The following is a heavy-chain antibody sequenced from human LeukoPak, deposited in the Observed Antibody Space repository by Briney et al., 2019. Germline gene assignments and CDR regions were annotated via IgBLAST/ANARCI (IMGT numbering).Heavy chain of an antibody. CDR1: GGSISSGGYS. CDR3: ARGSITISSDYYYGMDV. D-gene: IGHD3-3*01. J-gene: IGHJ6*02. V-gene: IGHV4-30-2*01. CDR2: IYHSGST. Sequence: PSQTLSLTCAVSGGSISSGGYSWSWIRQPPGNGLEWIGYIYHSGSTYYNPSLKSRVTISVDTSKNQFSLKLSSVTAADTAVYYCARGSITISSDYYYGMDVWGQGTTVTVSS.